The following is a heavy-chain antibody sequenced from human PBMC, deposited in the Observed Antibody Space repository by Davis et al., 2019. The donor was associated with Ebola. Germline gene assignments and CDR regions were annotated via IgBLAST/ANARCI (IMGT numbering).Heavy chain of an antibody. CDR1: GGTFRNHA. D-gene: IGHD5-12*01. Sequence: SVKVSCKASGGTFRNHAFSWVRQAPGQGLEWMGGIIPLFAQPNYAERFQNRATIIADESTSTAYMELSSLRYEDTAVYYCAGGRREGGYRLSSLYVMDVWDQGTTVTVSS. CDR3: AGGRREGGYRLSSLYVMDV. CDR2: IIPLFAQP. V-gene: IGHV1-69*13. J-gene: IGHJ6*02.